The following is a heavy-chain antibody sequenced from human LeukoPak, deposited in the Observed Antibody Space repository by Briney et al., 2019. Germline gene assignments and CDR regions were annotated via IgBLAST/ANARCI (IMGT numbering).Heavy chain of an antibody. J-gene: IGHJ4*02. D-gene: IGHD3-22*01. CDR1: GGSFSGYY. V-gene: IGHV4-34*01. CDR3: ARAPRYYDSSGLYYFDY. Sequence: SETLSLTCAVYGGSFSGYYWSWIRHPPGKGLEWIGEINHSGSTNYNPSLKSRVTISVDTSKSQFSLKLSSVTAADTAVYYCARAPRYYDSSGLYYFDYWGQGTRVPLSS. CDR2: INHSGST.